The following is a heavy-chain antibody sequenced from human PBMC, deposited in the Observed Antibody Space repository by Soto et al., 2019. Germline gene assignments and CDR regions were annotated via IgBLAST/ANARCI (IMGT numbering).Heavy chain of an antibody. V-gene: IGHV2-5*01. D-gene: IGHD3-9*01. Sequence: SGPTLVNPTQTLTLTCTFSGFSLSTSGVSVGWIRQPPGKALEWLALIYWNDDKRYSPSLKSRLTITKDTSKNQVVLTMTNMDPVDTATYYCAHTLYYDILTGYPRILDYWGQGTLVTVSS. CDR2: IYWNDDK. CDR3: AHTLYYDILTGYPRILDY. J-gene: IGHJ4*02. CDR1: GFSLSTSGVS.